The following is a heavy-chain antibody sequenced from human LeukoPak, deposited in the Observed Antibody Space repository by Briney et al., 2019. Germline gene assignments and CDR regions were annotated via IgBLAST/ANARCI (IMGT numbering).Heavy chain of an antibody. J-gene: IGHJ4*02. D-gene: IGHD1-26*01. Sequence: PGGSLRLSCAASGFTFSSYAMSWVRQAPGKGLEWVSAISGSSSSTYYADSVKGRFTVFRDNSKNTVYLQMNSLRAEDTAVYYCAKDLGRYRNNYFDYWGQGTLVTVSS. CDR1: GFTFSSYA. CDR2: ISGSSSST. V-gene: IGHV3-23*01. CDR3: AKDLGRYRNNYFDY.